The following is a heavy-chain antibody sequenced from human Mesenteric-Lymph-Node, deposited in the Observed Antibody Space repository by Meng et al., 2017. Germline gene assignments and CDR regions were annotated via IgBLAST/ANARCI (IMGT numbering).Heavy chain of an antibody. CDR1: GFTFSSYA. CDR3: ARDVGGSGSYPMDV. J-gene: IGHJ6*02. V-gene: IGHV3-33*08. D-gene: IGHD1-26*01. CDR2: IWSDGSDE. Sequence: GESLKISCAASGFTFSSYAMHWVRQAPGKGLEWVAVIWSDGSDEYYAYSVKGRFTISRDNSKSTVYLEMNTLRAEDTALYYCARDVGGSGSYPMDVWGQGNTV.